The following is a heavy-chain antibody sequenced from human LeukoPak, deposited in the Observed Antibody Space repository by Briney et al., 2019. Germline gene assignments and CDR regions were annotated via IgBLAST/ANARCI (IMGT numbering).Heavy chain of an antibody. CDR1: GFTFSSYS. D-gene: IGHD3-3*01. CDR3: ARDKFGGSFDY. J-gene: IGHJ4*02. V-gene: IGHV3-48*04. CDR2: ISRSSEAI. Sequence: GGSLRLSCAASGFTFSSYSMNWVRQAPGEGLEWLSFISRSSEAIYYADSLKGRFTVSRDNAKNSLYLQMNSLRAEDTAVYYCARDKFGGSFDYWGQGTLVTVS.